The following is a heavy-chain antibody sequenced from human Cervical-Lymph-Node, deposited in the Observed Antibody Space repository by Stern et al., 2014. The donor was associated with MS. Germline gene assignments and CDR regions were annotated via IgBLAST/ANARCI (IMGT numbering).Heavy chain of an antibody. CDR2: INSDGSRI. CDR3: ARVATRYGDYEGY. J-gene: IGHJ4*02. V-gene: IGHV3-74*02. D-gene: IGHD4-17*01. Sequence: QLEGSVGGLVLPGGSLRISCTASGFTFSSTWMHWVRHAPGQGMVWVSRINSDGSRISHADFVKGRFTISRDRDKITLSMQMNSLRPEDTAVYYCARVATRYGDYEGYWGQGTLV. CDR1: GFTFSSTW.